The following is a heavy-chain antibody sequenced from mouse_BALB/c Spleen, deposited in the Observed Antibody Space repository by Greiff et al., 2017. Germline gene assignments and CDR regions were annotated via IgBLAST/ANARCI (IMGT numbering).Heavy chain of an antibody. CDR2: INSNGGST. Sequence: EVKLVESGGGLVQPGGSLKLSCAASGFTFSSYGMSWVRQTPDKRLELVATINSNGGSTYYPDSVKGRFTISRDNAKNTLYLQISSLKSEDTAMYYCAREWLLFDYWGQGTTLTVSS. CDR1: GFTFSSYG. CDR3: AREWLLFDY. D-gene: IGHD2-3*01. J-gene: IGHJ2*01. V-gene: IGHV5-6-3*01.